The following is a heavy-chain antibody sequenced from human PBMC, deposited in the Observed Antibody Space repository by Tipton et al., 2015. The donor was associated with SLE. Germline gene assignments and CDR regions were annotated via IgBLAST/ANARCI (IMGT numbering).Heavy chain of an antibody. CDR2: INHSGST. CDR1: GGSFSSHY. Sequence: TLSLTCAVYGGSFSSHYWSWIRQPPGKGLEWIGEINHSGSTNYNPSLKSRVTISVDTSKNQFSLKLSSVTAADTAVYYCARGKYWGQGTLVTVSS. J-gene: IGHJ4*02. V-gene: IGHV4-34*01. CDR3: ARGKY.